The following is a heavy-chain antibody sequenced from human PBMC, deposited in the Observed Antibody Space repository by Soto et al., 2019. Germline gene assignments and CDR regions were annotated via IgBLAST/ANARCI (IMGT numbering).Heavy chain of an antibody. J-gene: IGHJ4*02. Sequence: HPGGSLRLSCAASGFTFSSYAMHWVRQAPGKGLEWVAVISYDGSNKYYADSVKGRFTISRDNSKNTLYLQMNSLRAEDTAVYYCSRPYLTSYYDSPIDYWGQGTLVTVSS. D-gene: IGHD3-22*01. CDR3: SRPYLTSYYDSPIDY. CDR2: ISYDGSNK. V-gene: IGHV3-30-3*01. CDR1: GFTFSSYA.